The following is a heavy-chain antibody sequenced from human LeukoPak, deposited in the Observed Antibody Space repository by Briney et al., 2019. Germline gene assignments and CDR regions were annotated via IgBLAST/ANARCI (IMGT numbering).Heavy chain of an antibody. D-gene: IGHD3-10*02. Sequence: GGSLRLSCAASGFTFRNYWMSWVRQAPGKGLEWGSSITSTGSYTFYADSVKGRFTISRDTAKNSLYLQMNSLRAEDTAVYYCAELGITMIGGVWGKGTTVTISS. J-gene: IGHJ6*04. CDR2: ITSTGSYT. CDR3: AELGITMIGGV. V-gene: IGHV3-21*01. CDR1: GFTFRNYW.